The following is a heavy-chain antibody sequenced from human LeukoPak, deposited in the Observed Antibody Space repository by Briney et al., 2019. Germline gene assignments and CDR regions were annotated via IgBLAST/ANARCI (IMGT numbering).Heavy chain of an antibody. CDR2: ISSSNSYI. V-gene: IGHV3-21*01. D-gene: IGHD6-19*01. CDR1: GFTFSSYS. Sequence: PGGSLRLSCAASGFTFSSYSMNWVRQAPGKGLEWVSSISSSNSYIYYADSVKGRFTISRDNAKNSLYLQMNSLRAEDTAVYYCARAESNGWYEGLDYWGQGTLVTVSS. CDR3: ARAESNGWYEGLDY. J-gene: IGHJ4*02.